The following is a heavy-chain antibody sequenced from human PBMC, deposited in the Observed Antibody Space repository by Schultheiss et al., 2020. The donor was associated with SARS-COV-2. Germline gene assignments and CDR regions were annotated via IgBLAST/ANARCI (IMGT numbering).Heavy chain of an antibody. D-gene: IGHD3-16*01. J-gene: IGHJ4*02. CDR3: AFTFGGVTDDY. CDR1: GYSFTSYW. CDR2: IYPGDSDT. Sequence: GGSLRLSCKGSGYSFTSYWIGWVRQMPGKGLEWMGIIYPGDSDTRYSPSFQGHVTISADKSISTAYLQWSSLKASDTAMYYCAFTFGGVTDDYWGQGTLVTVSS. V-gene: IGHV5-51*01.